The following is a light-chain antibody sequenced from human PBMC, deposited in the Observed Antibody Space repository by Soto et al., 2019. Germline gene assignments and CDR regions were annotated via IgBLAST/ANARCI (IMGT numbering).Light chain of an antibody. Sequence: DIQMTQSPSSLSASVVDRFTITFLASQSISTFLNWYQQKPGKAPKLLIYAASSLQSGVPSRFSGSGSGTDFTLTISSLQPEDFATYYCQQSYSTPLTFGGGTKVDI. J-gene: IGKJ4*01. CDR2: AAS. CDR1: QSISTF. V-gene: IGKV1-39*01. CDR3: QQSYSTPLT.